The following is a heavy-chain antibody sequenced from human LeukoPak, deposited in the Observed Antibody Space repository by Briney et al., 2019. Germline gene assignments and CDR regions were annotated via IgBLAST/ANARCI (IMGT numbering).Heavy chain of an antibody. J-gene: IGHJ4*02. Sequence: GGSLRLSCEASGFTFHDSYMTWIRQAPGKGLEWVSFISNSGDSIYYADSVKGRFTISRDNVKNLLYLQMNSLRAEDTAVYYCARVQRGIAVALDYWGQGTLATVSS. CDR2: ISNSGDSI. CDR3: ARVQRGIAVALDY. CDR1: GFTFHDSY. V-gene: IGHV3-11*04. D-gene: IGHD6-19*01.